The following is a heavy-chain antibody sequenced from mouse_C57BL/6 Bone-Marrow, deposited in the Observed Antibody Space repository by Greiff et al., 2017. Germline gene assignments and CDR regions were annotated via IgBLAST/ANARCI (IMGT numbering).Heavy chain of an antibody. CDR2: IDPNSGGT. V-gene: IGHV1-72*01. D-gene: IGHD1-1*01. CDR1: GYTFTSYW. Sequence: VQLQQPGAELVKPGASVRLSCKASGYTFTSYWMHWVKQRPGRGLEWIGRIDPNSGGTKYNEKFKSKATLTVDKPSSTAYMQLSSLTSEDSAVYYCARLCITTVVARYFDVWGTGTTVTVSS. CDR3: ARLCITTVVARYFDV. J-gene: IGHJ1*03.